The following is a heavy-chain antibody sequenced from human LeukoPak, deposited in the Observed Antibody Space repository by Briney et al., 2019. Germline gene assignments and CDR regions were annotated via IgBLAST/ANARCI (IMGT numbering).Heavy chain of an antibody. CDR3: ARGIIAAAGTYWFDP. D-gene: IGHD6-13*01. CDR2: IYYSGST. Sequence: PSETLSLTCTVSGGSISSSSYYWGWIRQPPGKGLEWIGSIYYSGSTYYNPSLKSRVTISVDTSKNQFSLKLSSVTAADTAVYYCARGIIAAAGTYWFDPWGQGTLVTVSS. CDR1: GGSISSSSYY. V-gene: IGHV4-39*07. J-gene: IGHJ5*02.